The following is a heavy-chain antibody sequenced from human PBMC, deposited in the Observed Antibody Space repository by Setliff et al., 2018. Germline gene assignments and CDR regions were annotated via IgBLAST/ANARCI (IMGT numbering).Heavy chain of an antibody. Sequence: SVTLSLTCTVSGASVSSHYWDWIRQPPGKGLDWIGFISYSGITTYNVSLKSRVSISVATSKNQLSLTLRSVTAADTAVYYCVREGYSEYFQDWGRGTLVTVSS. CDR2: ISYSGIT. V-gene: IGHV4-59*02. CDR3: VREGYSEYFQD. J-gene: IGHJ1*01. CDR1: GASVSSHY. D-gene: IGHD1-1*01.